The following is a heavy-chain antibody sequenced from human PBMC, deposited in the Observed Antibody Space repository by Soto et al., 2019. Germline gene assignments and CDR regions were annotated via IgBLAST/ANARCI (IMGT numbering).Heavy chain of an antibody. D-gene: IGHD6-19*01. CDR3: ARDLSVAGTTWAIDY. CDR2: INPNSGGT. J-gene: IGHJ4*02. CDR1: GYTFTGYY. V-gene: IGHV1-2*04. Sequence: QVQLVQSGAEVKKPGASVKVSCKASGYTFTGYYMHWVRQAPGQGLEWMGWINPNSGGTNYAQKFQGWVTMTRDTSISTAYMELSRLRSDDTAVYYCARDLSVAGTTWAIDYWGQGTLVTVSS.